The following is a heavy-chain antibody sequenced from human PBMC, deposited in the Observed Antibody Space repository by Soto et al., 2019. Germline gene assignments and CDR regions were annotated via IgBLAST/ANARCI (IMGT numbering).Heavy chain of an antibody. CDR3: ARDARAVAGNFGEGLDAFDI. V-gene: IGHV1-69*13. J-gene: IGHJ3*02. CDR1: GGTFSSYA. D-gene: IGHD6-19*01. CDR2: IIPIFGTA. Sequence: SVKVSCKASGGTFSSYAISWVRQAPGQGLEWMGGIIPIFGTANYAQKFQGRVTITADESTSTAYMELSSLRSEDTAVYYCARDARAVAGNFGEGLDAFDIWGQGTMVTVSS.